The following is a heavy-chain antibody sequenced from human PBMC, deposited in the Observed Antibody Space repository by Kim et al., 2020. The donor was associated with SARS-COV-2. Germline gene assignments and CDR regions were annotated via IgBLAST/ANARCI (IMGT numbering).Heavy chain of an antibody. D-gene: IGHD3-3*01. CDR3: ARRDYDFRSGDYYYYYGMGV. Sequence: GGSLRLSCAASGFTVSSNYTSWVRQAPGKGLEWVSVIYSGGSTYYADSVKGRFTISRDNSKNTLYLQMNSLRAEDTAVYYCARRDYDFRSGDYYYYYGMGVWGQGTTVTVSS. V-gene: IGHV3-66*01. J-gene: IGHJ6*02. CDR2: IYSGGST. CDR1: GFTVSSNY.